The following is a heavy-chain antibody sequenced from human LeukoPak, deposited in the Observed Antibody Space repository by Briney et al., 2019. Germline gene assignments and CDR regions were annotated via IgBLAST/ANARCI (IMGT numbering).Heavy chain of an antibody. J-gene: IGHJ4*02. Sequence: GGSLRLSCAASGFTFDDYTMHWVRQAPGKGLEWVSLISWDGGSTYYADSVKGRFTISRDNSKNSLYLQMNSLRTEDTALYYCAKDISKVVPAAMIDYWGQGTLVTVSS. CDR1: GFTFDDYT. D-gene: IGHD2-2*01. CDR2: ISWDGGST. V-gene: IGHV3-43*01. CDR3: AKDISKVVPAAMIDY.